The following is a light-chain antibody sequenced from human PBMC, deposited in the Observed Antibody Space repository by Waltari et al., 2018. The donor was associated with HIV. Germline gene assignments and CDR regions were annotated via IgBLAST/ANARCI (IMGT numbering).Light chain of an antibody. V-gene: IGLV2-8*01. CDR2: EVS. CDR1: SSDVGGYNY. CDR3: GTWESSLSAAV. J-gene: IGLJ2*01. Sequence: QSALTQPPSASGSPGHSVTISCTGTSSDVGGYNYVSWYQQHPGKAPKLMIYEVSKRPSGVPDRFSGSKSGASATLDSTGLQTGDEADYYCGTWESSLSAAVFGGGTKLAVL.